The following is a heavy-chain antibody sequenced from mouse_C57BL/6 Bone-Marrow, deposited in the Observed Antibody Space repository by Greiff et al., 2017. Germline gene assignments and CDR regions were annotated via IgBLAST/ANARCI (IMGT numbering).Heavy chain of an antibody. CDR2: IYPRSGNT. V-gene: IGHV1-81*01. CDR3: ERNREGYITTVVADY. Sequence: QVQLQQSGAELARPGASVKLSCKASGYTFTSYGISWVKQRTGQGLEWIGEIYPRSGNTYYNEKFKGKATLTADKSSSTAYMELRSLTSEDSAVYFCERNREGYITTVVADYWGQGTTLTVSS. D-gene: IGHD1-1*01. CDR1: GYTFTSYG. J-gene: IGHJ2*01.